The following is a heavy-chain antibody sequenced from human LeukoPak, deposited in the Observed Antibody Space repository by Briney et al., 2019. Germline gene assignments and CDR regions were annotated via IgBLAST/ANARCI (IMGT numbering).Heavy chain of an antibody. CDR1: GGSISSSNYH. V-gene: IGHV4-39*01. Sequence: SETLSLTCTVSGGSISSSNYHWGWIRQPPGKGLEWIGSIYYSGSTYYNPSLKSRVTISVDTSKNQFSLKLSSVTAADTAVYYCARRVFASGRRDYWGQGTLVTVSS. D-gene: IGHD3-10*01. CDR3: ARRVFASGRRDY. J-gene: IGHJ4*02. CDR2: IYYSGST.